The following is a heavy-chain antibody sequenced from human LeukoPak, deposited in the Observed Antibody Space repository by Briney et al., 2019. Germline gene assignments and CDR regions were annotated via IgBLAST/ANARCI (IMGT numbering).Heavy chain of an antibody. D-gene: IGHD3-10*01. CDR1: GFTFSSYG. CDR2: ISYDGSNK. V-gene: IGHV3-30*18. CDR3: AKSFPSGELPDY. J-gene: IGHJ4*02. Sequence: PGGSLRLSCAASGFTFSSYGMHWVRQAPGEGLEWVAVISYDGSNKYYADSVKGRFTISRDNSKNTLYLQMNSLRAEDTAVYYCAKSFPSGELPDYWGQGTLVTVSS.